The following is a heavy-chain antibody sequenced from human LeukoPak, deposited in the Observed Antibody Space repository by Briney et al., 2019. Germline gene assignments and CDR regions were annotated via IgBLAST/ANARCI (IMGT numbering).Heavy chain of an antibody. V-gene: IGHV3-21*01. CDR2: ISSSSGMI. Sequence: GGSLRLSCEASGLTFTSYSMNWVRQAPGKGLERVSAISSSSGMIYYADSVKGRFTISRDNAKNSLYLQMNSLRAEDTAVYYCARASWGSAMVLAATASDFWGQGTLVTVSS. CDR3: ARASWGSAMVLAATASDF. D-gene: IGHD2-15*01. CDR1: GLTFTSYS. J-gene: IGHJ4*02.